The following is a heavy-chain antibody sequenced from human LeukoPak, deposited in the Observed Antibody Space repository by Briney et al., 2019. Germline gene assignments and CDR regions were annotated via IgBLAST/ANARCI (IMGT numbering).Heavy chain of an antibody. J-gene: IGHJ3*02. CDR3: ARGSVHQYYDFWSGYLDDAFDI. Sequence: SETLSLTCAVSGGSISSGGYSWSWIRQPPGKGLEWIGYIYHSGSTYYNPSLKSRVTISVDRSKNQFSLKLSSVTAADTAVYYCARGSVHQYYDFWSGYLDDAFDIWGQGTMVTVSS. V-gene: IGHV4-30-2*01. D-gene: IGHD3-3*01. CDR1: GGSISSGGYS. CDR2: IYHSGST.